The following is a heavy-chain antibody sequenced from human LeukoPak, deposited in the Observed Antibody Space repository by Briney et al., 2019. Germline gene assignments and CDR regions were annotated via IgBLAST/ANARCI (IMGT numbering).Heavy chain of an antibody. CDR2: IKQDGSEK. CDR3: ARATSGSRDGYNWRFDY. Sequence: GGSLRLSCAASGFTFSSYWMSWVRQAPGKGLEWVANIKQDGSEKYYVDSVKGRFTISRDNAKNSLYLQMNSLRAEDTAAYYCARATSGSRDGYNWRFDYWGQGTLVTVSS. J-gene: IGHJ4*02. D-gene: IGHD5-24*01. CDR1: GFTFSSYW. V-gene: IGHV3-7*01.